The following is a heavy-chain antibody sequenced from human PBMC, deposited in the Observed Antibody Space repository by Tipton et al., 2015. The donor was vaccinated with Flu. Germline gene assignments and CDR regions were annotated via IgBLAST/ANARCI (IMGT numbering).Heavy chain of an antibody. CDR1: GFTFDDYA. J-gene: IGHJ4*01. V-gene: IGHV3-43D*04. CDR2: ITWDGTKT. CDR3: AKDQQYGDEYYFDY. Sequence: LRLSCTASGFTFDDYAMLWVRQAPGKGLEWISLITWDGTKTYYADSVGGRFTISRDTSKNSLYLQMNSLRTEDSALYYCAKDQQYGDEYYFDYWGQRTLVTVSS. D-gene: IGHD4-17*01.